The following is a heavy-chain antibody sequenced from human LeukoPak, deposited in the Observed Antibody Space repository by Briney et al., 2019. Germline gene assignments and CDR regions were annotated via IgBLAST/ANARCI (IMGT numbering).Heavy chain of an antibody. J-gene: IGHJ3*02. CDR3: TRDVSAAHPDRAFDI. D-gene: IGHD5/OR15-5a*01. V-gene: IGHV3-49*04. CDR2: IRSKAYVGTT. CDR1: GFTLGDYA. Sequence: PGGSLRLACTRPGFTLGDYAIFWVRQAPGKVLGWVGFIRSKAYVGTTEYAASVKGSFAISRDNSKSIAYLQMNGLKTEDTAMYYCTRDVSAAHPDRAFDIWGQGTMVTVSS.